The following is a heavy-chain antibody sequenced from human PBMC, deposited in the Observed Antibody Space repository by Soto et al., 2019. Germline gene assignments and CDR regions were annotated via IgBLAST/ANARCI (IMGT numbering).Heavy chain of an antibody. J-gene: IGHJ4*02. D-gene: IGHD5-18*01. Sequence: PSETLSLTCAVYGGSFIGYYWSWSRQPPGKGLEWIGEINHSGSTNYNPSLKSRVTISVDTSKNQFSLKLSSVTAADTAVYYCARGGVNTAMAYWGQGALVTVSS. CDR1: GGSFIGYY. V-gene: IGHV4-34*01. CDR3: ARGGVNTAMAY. CDR2: INHSGST.